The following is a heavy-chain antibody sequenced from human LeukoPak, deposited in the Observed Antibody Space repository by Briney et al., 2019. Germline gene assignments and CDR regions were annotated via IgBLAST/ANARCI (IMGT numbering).Heavy chain of an antibody. V-gene: IGHV3-53*01. D-gene: IGHD3-10*01. CDR2: IYSGGST. J-gene: IGHJ5*02. Sequence: GGSLRLSCAASGFTVSSNYMSWVRQAPGKGLEWVSVIYSGGSTYYADSVKGRFTISRDNSKNTLYLQMNSLRAEDTAVYCCAKVDYYGSGSYPATFDPWGQGTLVTVSS. CDR3: AKVDYYGSGSYPATFDP. CDR1: GFTVSSNY.